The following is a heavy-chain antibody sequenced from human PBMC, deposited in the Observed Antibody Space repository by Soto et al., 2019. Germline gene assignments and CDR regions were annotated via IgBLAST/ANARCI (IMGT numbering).Heavy chain of an antibody. CDR2: ISSSSSTI. CDR3: ARGAYYYDSSGLSY. D-gene: IGHD3-22*01. Sequence: EVQLVESGGGLVQPGGSLRLSCAASGFTFSSYSMNWVRQAPGKGLVWVSYISSSSSTIYYADSVKGRFTISRDNAKNSLYLQMNSLIAEDTAVYYCARGAYYYDSSGLSYWGQGTLVTVSS. J-gene: IGHJ4*02. V-gene: IGHV3-48*01. CDR1: GFTFSSYS.